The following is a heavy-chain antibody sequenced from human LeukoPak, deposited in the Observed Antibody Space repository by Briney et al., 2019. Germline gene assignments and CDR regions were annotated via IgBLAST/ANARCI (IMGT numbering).Heavy chain of an antibody. D-gene: IGHD6-13*01. Sequence: GGSLRLSCAASGFTFSNYWMTWVRQAPGKGLEWVANIKHDGSEDYYLDSVKGRFTISRDNSKNTLFLQMNSLRAEDTAVYYCAKDFSFIAAATFDYWGQGTLVTVSS. V-gene: IGHV3-7*03. CDR2: IKHDGSED. J-gene: IGHJ4*02. CDR1: GFTFSNYW. CDR3: AKDFSFIAAATFDY.